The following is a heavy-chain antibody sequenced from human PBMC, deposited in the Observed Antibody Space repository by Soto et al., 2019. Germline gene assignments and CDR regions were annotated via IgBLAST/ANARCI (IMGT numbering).Heavy chain of an antibody. D-gene: IGHD1-1*01. CDR2: IYYSGST. V-gene: IGHV4-31*03. Sequence: SETLSLTCTVSGGSISSGGYYWSWIRQHPGKGLEWIGYIYYSGSTYYNPSLKSRVTISVDTSKNQFSLKLSSVTAADTAVYYCARGTTKMDPGAFDIWGQGTMV. CDR1: GGSISSGGYY. CDR3: ARGTTKMDPGAFDI. J-gene: IGHJ3*02.